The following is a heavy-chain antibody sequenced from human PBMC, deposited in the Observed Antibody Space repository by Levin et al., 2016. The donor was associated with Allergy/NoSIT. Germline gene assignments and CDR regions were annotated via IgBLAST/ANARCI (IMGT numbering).Heavy chain of an antibody. CDR2: INPNSGGT. Sequence: WVRQAPGQGLEWMGWINPNSGGTNYAQKFQGRVTMTRDTSISTAYMELSRLRSDDTAVYYCARDWAPRVVVPAAKKSRWNAFDIWGQGTMVTVSS. CDR3: ARDWAPRVVVPAAKKSRWNAFDI. D-gene: IGHD2-2*01. V-gene: IGHV1-2*02. J-gene: IGHJ3*02.